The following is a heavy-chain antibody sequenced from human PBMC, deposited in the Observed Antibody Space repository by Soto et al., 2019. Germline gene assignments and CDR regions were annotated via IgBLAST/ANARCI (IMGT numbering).Heavy chain of an antibody. CDR2: ISAYNGNT. CDR1: GYTFTSYG. J-gene: IGHJ4*02. V-gene: IGHV1-18*04. D-gene: IGHD1-26*01. CDR3: AGDFATRMGAGYYFDS. Sequence: GASVKVSCKASGYTFTSYGISWVRQAPGQGLEWMGWISAYNGNTNYAQKLQGRVTMTTDTSTSTAYMELRSLRSDDTAVYYCAGDFATRMGAGYYFDSWCQGTLGTLS.